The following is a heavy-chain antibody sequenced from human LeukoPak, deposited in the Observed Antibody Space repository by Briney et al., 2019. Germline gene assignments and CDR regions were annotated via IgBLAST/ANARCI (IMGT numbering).Heavy chain of an antibody. V-gene: IGHV6-1*01. CDR1: GDSVSSDSAA. CDR3: ARSGSFAEYCPH. Sequence: RSQTLSLTCAISGDSVSSDSAAWNWIRQSPSRGLEWLGRTYYRSKWYNDYALSVKGRITINADTSKNQFSLQLNSVTPEDTAVYYCARSGSFAEYCPHWGQGTLVTVSS. J-gene: IGHJ1*01. CDR2: TYYRSKWYN. D-gene: IGHD1-26*01.